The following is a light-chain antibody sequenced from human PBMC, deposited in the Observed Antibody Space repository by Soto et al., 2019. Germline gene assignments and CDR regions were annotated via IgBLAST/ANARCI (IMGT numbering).Light chain of an antibody. J-gene: IGLJ2*01. V-gene: IGLV1-51*01. CDR1: SSNIGKYD. CDR2: DST. Sequence: QSVLTQPPSVSAAPGQRVTISCSGSSSNIGKYDPSWYQQVPGTAPKLLIYDSTQRPSGIPDRFSASKSGTSAALGITGLQTGDEADYYCAAWDSGRSAVIFGGGTKLTVL. CDR3: AAWDSGRSAVI.